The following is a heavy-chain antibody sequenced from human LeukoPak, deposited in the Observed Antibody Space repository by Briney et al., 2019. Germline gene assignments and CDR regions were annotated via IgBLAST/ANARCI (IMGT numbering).Heavy chain of an antibody. Sequence: GGSLRLSCVASGFSFRNYWMSWVRQAPGKGLEWVANIKEDGSKKNHLDSVKGRFTISRDNANNSLYLQMNSLRVEDTAVYYCAKTYYYDSGSFWGQGTLVTVSS. V-gene: IGHV3-7*01. CDR3: AKTYYYDSGSF. CDR1: GFSFRNYW. D-gene: IGHD3-10*01. J-gene: IGHJ4*02. CDR2: IKEDGSKK.